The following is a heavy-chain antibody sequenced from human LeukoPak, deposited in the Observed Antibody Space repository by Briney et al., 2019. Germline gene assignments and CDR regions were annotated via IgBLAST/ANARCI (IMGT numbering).Heavy chain of an antibody. V-gene: IGHV3-30-3*01. CDR2: ISYDGSNK. Sequence: GRSLRLSCAASGFTFSSYAMHWVRQAPGKGLEWVAVISYDGSNKYYADSVKGRFTISRDNAKNSLYLQMNSLRAEDTAVYYCARFGRQQLSFDYWGQGTLVTVSS. J-gene: IGHJ4*02. CDR1: GFTFSSYA. D-gene: IGHD6-13*01. CDR3: ARFGRQQLSFDY.